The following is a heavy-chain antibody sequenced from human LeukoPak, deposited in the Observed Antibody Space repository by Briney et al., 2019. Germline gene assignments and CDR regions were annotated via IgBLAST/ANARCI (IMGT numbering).Heavy chain of an antibody. CDR2: INHSGST. J-gene: IGHJ4*02. CDR1: GGSFSGYY. D-gene: IGHD1-14*01. CDR3: ARGARKANDY. Sequence: PSETLSLTCAVYGGSFSGYYWSWIRQPPGKGLEWIGEINHSGSTNYNPSLKSRVTISVDTSKIQFSLKLSSVTAADTAVYYCARGARKANDYWGQGTLVTVSS. V-gene: IGHV4-34*01.